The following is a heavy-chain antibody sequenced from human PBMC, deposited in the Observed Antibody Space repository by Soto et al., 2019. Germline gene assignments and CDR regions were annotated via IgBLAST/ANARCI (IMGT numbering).Heavy chain of an antibody. CDR2: IIPTLGII. V-gene: IGHV1-69*02. CDR1: VDTFSTYT. J-gene: IGHJ5*02. D-gene: IGHD1-26*01. CDR3: ARGNSGSYAWFDP. Sequence: QVQLVQSGAEVKKPGSSVKVSCKAPVDTFSTYTISWVRQAPGQGLAWMGRIIPTLGIIKYAQKFQGRVTITADKSTSTAYMELTSLRFDDTAVYYCARGNSGSYAWFDPWGQGTLVTVSS.